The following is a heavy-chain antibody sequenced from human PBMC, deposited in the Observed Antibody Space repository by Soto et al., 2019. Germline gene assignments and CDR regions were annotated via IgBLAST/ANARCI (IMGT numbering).Heavy chain of an antibody. CDR2: ISGYNGNT. J-gene: IGHJ4*02. D-gene: IGHD2-8*01. CDR1: NYTFTNYI. Sequence: QVQLVQSGAEVKNPGASVKVSCRASNYTFTNYIINWVRQAPGQGLEWMGWISGYNGNTKYAQQLQDRVTMTTDTATSTAYMELRSLISDDTAVYYCTRDQRNGVYVDYWGQGTLVTVAS. V-gene: IGHV1-18*01. CDR3: TRDQRNGVYVDY.